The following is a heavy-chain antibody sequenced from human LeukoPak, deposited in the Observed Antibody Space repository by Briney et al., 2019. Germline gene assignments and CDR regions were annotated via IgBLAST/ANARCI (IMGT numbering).Heavy chain of an antibody. CDR1: GYTFTSYD. D-gene: IGHD3-3*01. J-gene: IGHJ4*02. CDR2: MNPNSGNT. V-gene: IGHV1-8*01. Sequence: ASVKVSCKASGYTFTSYDINWVRQATGQGLEWMGWMNPNSGNTGYAQKFQGRVTMTRDTSISTAYMELSRLRSDDTAVYYCAREGDYDFWSGYSAFDYWGQGTLVTVSS. CDR3: AREGDYDFWSGYSAFDY.